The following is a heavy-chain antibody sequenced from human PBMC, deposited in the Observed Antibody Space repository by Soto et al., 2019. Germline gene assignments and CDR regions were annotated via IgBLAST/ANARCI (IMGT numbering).Heavy chain of an antibody. D-gene: IGHD2-15*01. CDR3: AKYSHGGRYNWFDP. J-gene: IGHJ5*02. CDR1: GFTFSTYA. V-gene: IGHV3-23*01. CDR2: ISGDVGST. Sequence: EVQLLESGGGWVQPGGSLRLSCAASGFTFSTYAMTWVLQAPVKGLEWVASISGDVGSTYYADSVKGRFAISRDNSKNTLYLHMDSLRAEDTAIYCCAKYSHGGRYNWFDPWGLGTLVTVSS.